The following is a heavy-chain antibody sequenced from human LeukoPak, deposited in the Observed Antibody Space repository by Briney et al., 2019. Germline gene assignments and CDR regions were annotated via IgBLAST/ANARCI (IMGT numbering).Heavy chain of an antibody. CDR3: ARVGGTLRYLDF. D-gene: IGHD3-16*01. Sequence: ASVKVSCKASGYTFTGYYMHWVRLAPGQRLEWMGIINPSGGDTRFAQRFQGRVTMTRDTSTSTVYMELSSLRSEDTAVYYCARVGGTLRYLDFWGQGTLVTVSS. CDR1: GYTFTGYY. V-gene: IGHV1-46*01. CDR2: INPSGGDT. J-gene: IGHJ4*02.